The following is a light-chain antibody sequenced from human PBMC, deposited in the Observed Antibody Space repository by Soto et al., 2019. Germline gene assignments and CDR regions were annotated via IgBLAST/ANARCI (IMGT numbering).Light chain of an antibody. V-gene: IGKV3-11*01. CDR2: DAS. CDR1: QTISSY. Sequence: EILLTQSPATLSLSPGERATLSCRASQTISSYLAWYQQKPGQAPRLLIYDASNRATGIPARFSGSGSGTDFTLTISSLEPEDFAIYYCQQRRNWPQTFGQGTKGEIK. CDR3: QQRRNWPQT. J-gene: IGKJ1*01.